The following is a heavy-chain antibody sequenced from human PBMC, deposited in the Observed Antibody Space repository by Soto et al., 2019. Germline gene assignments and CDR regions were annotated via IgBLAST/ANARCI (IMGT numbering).Heavy chain of an antibody. CDR3: ANYFGSGSHANY. Sequence: PGGSLRLSCAASGVTFSSYAMSWVRQAPGKGLEWVSAVSASIKNTYYANYADSVKGRFTISRDNSKNTLYLQMNSLRAEDTAVYYCANYFGSGSHANYWGQGTLVTVSS. CDR1: GVTFSSYA. CDR2: VSASIKNT. J-gene: IGHJ4*02. V-gene: IGHV3-23*01. D-gene: IGHD3-10*01.